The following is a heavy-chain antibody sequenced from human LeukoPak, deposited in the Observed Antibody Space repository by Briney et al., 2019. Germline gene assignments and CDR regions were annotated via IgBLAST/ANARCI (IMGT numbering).Heavy chain of an antibody. V-gene: IGHV1-69*13. CDR1: GGTFSSYA. J-gene: IGHJ5*02. CDR2: IIPIFGTA. Sequence: SVKVSCKASGGTFSSYAISWVRQAPGQGLEWMGGIIPIFGTANYAQKFQGRVTITADEPTSTAYMELSSLRSEDTAVYYCARVGVTGSSSRDWFDPWGQGTLVTVSS. D-gene: IGHD6-6*01. CDR3: ARVGVTGSSSRDWFDP.